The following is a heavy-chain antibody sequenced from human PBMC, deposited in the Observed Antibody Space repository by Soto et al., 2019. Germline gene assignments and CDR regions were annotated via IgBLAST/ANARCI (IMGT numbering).Heavy chain of an antibody. V-gene: IGHV4-34*01. J-gene: IGHJ6*02. CDR2: INQSSST. Sequence: QLPLQQWGAGLLKPSEALSLTCAVYAGSFTGYHWRWIRQPPGRGLDCLGEINQSSSTNYNPSLKRRVTTSVDTRNNQLSLTVGSVTAAVTAVYYCASDGLCGSTSWMYARGMDAWGQGTTVTVSS. CDR1: AGSFTGYH. D-gene: IGHD2-2*01. CDR3: ASDGLCGSTSWMYARGMDA.